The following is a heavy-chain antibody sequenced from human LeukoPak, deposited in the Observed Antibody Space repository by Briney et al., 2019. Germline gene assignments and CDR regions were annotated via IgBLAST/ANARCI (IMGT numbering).Heavy chain of an antibody. CDR1: GFTVSSNY. CDR2: IYSGGST. V-gene: IGHV3-53*03. CDR3: AREQYSNPDY. D-gene: IGHD6-6*01. J-gene: IGHJ4*02. Sequence: GGSLRLSCAASGFTVSSNYMSWVRQAPGKGLEWVSVIYSGGSTYYADSVKGRFTISRDNSKNSLYLQMNSLRTEDTALYYCAREQYSNPDYWGQGTLVTVSS.